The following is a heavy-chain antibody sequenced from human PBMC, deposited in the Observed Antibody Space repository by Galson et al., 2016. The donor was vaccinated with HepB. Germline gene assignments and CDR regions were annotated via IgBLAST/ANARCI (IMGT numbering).Heavy chain of an antibody. V-gene: IGHV3-23*01. Sequence: SLRLSCAASGFSFSSHGMSWVRQAPGKGLEWVSVISGSGRSTYYADSVKGRFTISRDNSKNTLYLQMNSLRAEDTAVYYCARGRPYCSSTSCYPTYYYYYGMDVWGQGTTVTVSS. CDR3: ARGRPYCSSTSCYPTYYYYYGMDV. CDR1: GFSFSSHG. CDR2: ISGSGRST. J-gene: IGHJ6*02. D-gene: IGHD2-2*01.